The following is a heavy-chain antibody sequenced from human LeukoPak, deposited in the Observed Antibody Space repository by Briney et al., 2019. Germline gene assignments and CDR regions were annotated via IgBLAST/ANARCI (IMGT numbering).Heavy chain of an antibody. CDR2: ISGSSSSI. V-gene: IGHV3-21*04. J-gene: IGHJ4*02. CDR3: AKDEVLKYYYDSSGYLEY. CDR1: GFDFSYYT. Sequence: GGSLRLSCAASGFDFSYYTINWVRQAPGKGLEWVSSISGSSSSISNADSVMGRFTISRDNSKSTVYLQMNGLRVEDTALYYCAKDEVLKYYYDSSGYLEYWGQGTLVTVSS. D-gene: IGHD3-22*01.